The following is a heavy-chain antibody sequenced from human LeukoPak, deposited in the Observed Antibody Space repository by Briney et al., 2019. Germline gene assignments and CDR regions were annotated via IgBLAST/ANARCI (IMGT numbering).Heavy chain of an antibody. D-gene: IGHD3-16*02. CDR1: GGSISSYY. CDR2: IYYSGST. J-gene: IGHJ3*02. Sequence: MTSETLSLTCTVSGGSISSYYWSWIRQPPGKGLEWIGYIYYSGSTNYNPSLKSRVTISVDTSKNQFSLRLSSVTAADTAVYYCARGSYDYVWGSYRYDAFDIWGQGTMVTVSS. CDR3: ARGSYDYVWGSYRYDAFDI. V-gene: IGHV4-59*08.